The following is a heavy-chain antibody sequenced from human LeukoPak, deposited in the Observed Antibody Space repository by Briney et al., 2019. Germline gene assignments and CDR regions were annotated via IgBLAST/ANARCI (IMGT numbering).Heavy chain of an antibody. J-gene: IGHJ3*02. V-gene: IGHV3-7*01. CDR1: GFTFSSYG. CDR3: ARVRITMTTFAFDI. D-gene: IGHD3-22*01. CDR2: IKQDGSEK. Sequence: GGSLRLSCAASGFTFSSYGMHWVRQAPGKGLEWVANIKQDGSEKYYVDSVKGRFTISRDNAKNSLYLQMNSLRAEDTAVYYCARVRITMTTFAFDIWGQGTMVTVSS.